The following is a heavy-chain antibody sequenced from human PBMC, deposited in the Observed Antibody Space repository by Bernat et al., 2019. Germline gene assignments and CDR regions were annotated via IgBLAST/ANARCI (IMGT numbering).Heavy chain of an antibody. D-gene: IGHD3-10*01. CDR2: IKQDGSEK. CDR1: GFTFSTHW. CDR3: ARVSGVARLFWGDGFDI. Sequence: EVQLVASGGGLAQPGGSLKLSCAASGFTFSTHWMSWVRQAPGKGLEWVANIKQDGSEKYYVDSVTGRFTISRDNAKNSLYLQMNSLRAEDTGVDYGARVSGVARLFWGDGFDIWGQGTMVTVSS. V-gene: IGHV3-7*03. J-gene: IGHJ3*02.